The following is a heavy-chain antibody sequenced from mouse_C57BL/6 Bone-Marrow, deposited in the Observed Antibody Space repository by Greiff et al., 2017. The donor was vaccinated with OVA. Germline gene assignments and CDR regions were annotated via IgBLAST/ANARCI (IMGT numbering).Heavy chain of an antibody. J-gene: IGHJ4*01. D-gene: IGHD2-1*01. CDR2: IWSGGST. V-gene: IGHV2-4*01. CDR1: GFSLTSYG. Sequence: QVQLQQSGPGLVQPSQSLSITCTVSGFSLTSYGVHWVRQPPGKGLEWLGVIWSGGSTDYNAAFISRLSISKDNSKSQVFFKMNSLQADDTAIYYCAKTRIYYGNYYAMDYWGQGTSVTVSS. CDR3: AKTRIYYGNYYAMDY.